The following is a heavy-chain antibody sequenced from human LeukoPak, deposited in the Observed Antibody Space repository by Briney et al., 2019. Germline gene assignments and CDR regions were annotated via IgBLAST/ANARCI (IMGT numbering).Heavy chain of an antibody. D-gene: IGHD3-3*01. CDR2: INWNGGST. J-gene: IGHJ3*02. CDR3: ARSTIPRGAFDI. CDR1: GFTFSSYA. Sequence: GGSLRLSCAASGFTFSSYAMSWVRQAPGKGLEWVSGINWNGGSTGYADSVKGRFTISRDNAKNSLYLQMNSLRAEDTALYHCARSTIPRGAFDIWGQGTMVTVSS. V-gene: IGHV3-20*01.